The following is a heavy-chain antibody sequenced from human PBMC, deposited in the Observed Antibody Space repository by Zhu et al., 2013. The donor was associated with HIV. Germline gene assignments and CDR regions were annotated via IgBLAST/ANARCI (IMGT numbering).Heavy chain of an antibody. CDR2: INCDNDKT. V-gene: IGHV1-18*01. Sequence: QVQLVQSGGEVKKPGASVKVSCKTSGYTFMTYGISWVRQAPGQGLEWMGWINCDNDKTHYAQNLQGRVTMTTDTSTRTAYLELRSLTSDDTATYYCARGVSSTWFFDHWGQGTLVIVSS. D-gene: IGHD6-13*01. J-gene: IGHJ4*02. CDR1: GYTFMTYG. CDR3: ARGVSSTWFFDH.